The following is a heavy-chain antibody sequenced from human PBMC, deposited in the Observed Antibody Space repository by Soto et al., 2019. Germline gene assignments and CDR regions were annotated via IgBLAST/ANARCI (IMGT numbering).Heavy chain of an antibody. Sequence: QVQLQESGPALVKPSQTLYVTCTVSGGSLSSDNFFWSWVRQHPETGLEWVGYIYHTGAAYYNPSLKCRLTISLDSSKNRLSLSLISVTAADTAVYYCAREVISPATSDAFDIWGQGTMVTVSS. D-gene: IGHD1-26*01. CDR3: AREVISPATSDAFDI. CDR2: IYHTGAA. CDR1: GGSLSSDNFF. V-gene: IGHV4-31*03. J-gene: IGHJ3*02.